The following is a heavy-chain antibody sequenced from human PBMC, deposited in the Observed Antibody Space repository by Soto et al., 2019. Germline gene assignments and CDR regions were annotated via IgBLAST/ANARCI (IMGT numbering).Heavy chain of an antibody. J-gene: IGHJ4*02. CDR3: ARGRKVRYCSGGSCYSVYFDY. D-gene: IGHD2-15*01. CDR1: GGSFSGYY. Sequence: PSETLSLTCAVYGGSFSGYYWSWIRQPPGKGLEWIGEINHSGSTNYNPSLKSRVTISVDTSKNQFSLKLSSVTAADTAVYYCARGRKVRYCSGGSCYSVYFDYWGQGTLVTSPQ. CDR2: INHSGST. V-gene: IGHV4-34*01.